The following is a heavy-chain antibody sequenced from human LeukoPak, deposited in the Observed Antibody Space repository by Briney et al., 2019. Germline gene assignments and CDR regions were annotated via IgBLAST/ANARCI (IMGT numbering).Heavy chain of an antibody. CDR3: AKGKRGYSYGFDP. CDR2: IRYDGSNK. Sequence: GSLRLSCAASGFTFSSYGMHWVRQAPGKGLEWVAFIRYDGSNKYYADSVKGRFTISRDNSKNTLHLQMNSLRAEDTAVYYCAKGKRGYSYGFDPWGQGTLVTVSS. J-gene: IGHJ5*02. V-gene: IGHV3-30*02. D-gene: IGHD5-18*01. CDR1: GFTFSSYG.